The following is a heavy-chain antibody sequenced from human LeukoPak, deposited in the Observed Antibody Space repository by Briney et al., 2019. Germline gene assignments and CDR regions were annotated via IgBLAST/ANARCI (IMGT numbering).Heavy chain of an antibody. CDR2: ISSFGIPV. D-gene: IGHD2-2*01. Sequence: KPGGSLRLSCAASGFTFSDYYMSWTRQAPGRGLEWVSYISSFGIPVYYADSVKGRFTISRDNAKNSLYLQMNSLRAEDTAVYYCTSRVVVPAAISDYWGQGTLVTVSS. V-gene: IGHV3-11*01. CDR3: TSRVVVPAAISDY. J-gene: IGHJ4*02. CDR1: GFTFSDYY.